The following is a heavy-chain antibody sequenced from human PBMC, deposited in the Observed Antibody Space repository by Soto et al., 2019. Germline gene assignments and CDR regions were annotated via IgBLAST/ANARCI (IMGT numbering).Heavy chain of an antibody. V-gene: IGHV1-69*02. J-gene: IGHJ1*01. CDR2: IIPILGIA. Sequence: SVKVSCKASGGTFSSNTISWVRQAPGQGLEWMGRIIPILGIANYAQKFRGRVTITADKSTSAAYMELSSLRSEDTAVYYCARGGYCSGGSCYHYFQHWGQGTLVTVSS. D-gene: IGHD2-15*01. CDR1: GGTFSSNT. CDR3: ARGGYCSGGSCYHYFQH.